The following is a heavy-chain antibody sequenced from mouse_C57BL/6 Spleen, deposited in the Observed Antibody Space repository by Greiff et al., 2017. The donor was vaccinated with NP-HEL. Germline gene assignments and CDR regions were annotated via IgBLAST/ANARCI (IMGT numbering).Heavy chain of an antibody. D-gene: IGHD1-1*01. J-gene: IGHJ2*01. CDR1: GFTFSSYT. Sequence: EVQLMESGGGLVKPGGSLKLSCAASGFTFSSYTMPWVRQTPEKGLEWVATISGGGGNTYYPDSVKGRFTITRDNAKNTLYLQMSSLRSEDTALYYCAKTAVVYFDYWGQGTTLTVSS. V-gene: IGHV5-9*01. CDR2: ISGGGGNT. CDR3: AKTAVVYFDY.